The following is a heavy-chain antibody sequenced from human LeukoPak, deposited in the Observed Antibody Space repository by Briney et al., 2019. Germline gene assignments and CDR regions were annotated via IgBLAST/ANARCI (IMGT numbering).Heavy chain of an antibody. CDR2: MSYDGSNK. V-gene: IGHV3-30*18. J-gene: IGHJ4*02. CDR1: GFTFSSYG. D-gene: IGHD6-19*01. CDR3: AKNTVAATWGPFDY. Sequence: GRSLRLSCAASGFTFSSYGMHWVRQAPGKGLKWVAFMSYDGSNKYYADSVKGRFTISRDNSKNTLYLQMNSLRAEDTALYYCAKNTVAATWGPFDYWGQGTLVTVSS.